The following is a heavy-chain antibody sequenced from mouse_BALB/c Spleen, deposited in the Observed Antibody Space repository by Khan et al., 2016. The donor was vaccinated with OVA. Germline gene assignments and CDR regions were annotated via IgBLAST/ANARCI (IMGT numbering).Heavy chain of an antibody. CDR2: INTYTGEP. V-gene: IGHV9-3-1*01. J-gene: IGHJ1*02. CDR3: ASGRYWYCDG. Sequence: QVQLQQSGPELKKPGETVKIPCKASGYTFTNYGMSWVKQAPGKGLKWMGWINTYTGEPTYVDDFKGRFAYSLETSASTAYLQINNLKNEDTAPYFCASGRYWYCDGWGAGSTVTFSS. CDR1: GYTFTNYG. D-gene: IGHD1-1*01.